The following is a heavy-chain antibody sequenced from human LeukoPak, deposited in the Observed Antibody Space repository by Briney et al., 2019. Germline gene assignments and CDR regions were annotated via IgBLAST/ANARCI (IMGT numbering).Heavy chain of an antibody. J-gene: IGHJ3*02. V-gene: IGHV3-21*01. D-gene: IGHD1-26*01. CDR3: ARYRFVVGATDSFDM. Sequence: GGSLRLSCAGSGFTFSSYSMNWVRQAPGKGLEWVSSITSGSSYIYYADSLKGRFTISRDNAKNSLYLQMHTLRAEDTAVYYCARYRFVVGATDSFDMWGQGTTVTVSS. CDR2: ITSGSSYI. CDR1: GFTFSSYS.